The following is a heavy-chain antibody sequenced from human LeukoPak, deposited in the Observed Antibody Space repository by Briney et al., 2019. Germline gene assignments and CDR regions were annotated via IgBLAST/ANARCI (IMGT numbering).Heavy chain of an antibody. V-gene: IGHV3-64*01. CDR1: GFTFSSYA. Sequence: GGSLRLSCAASGFTFSSYAMHWVRQAPGKGLEYVSTINSNGGSTYYANSVKGRFTISRDNSKNTLYLQMNSLRPEDTAVYYCARTYTILTAYFEYWGRGTLVTVSS. CDR3: ARTYTILTAYFEY. CDR2: INSNGGST. D-gene: IGHD3-9*01. J-gene: IGHJ4*02.